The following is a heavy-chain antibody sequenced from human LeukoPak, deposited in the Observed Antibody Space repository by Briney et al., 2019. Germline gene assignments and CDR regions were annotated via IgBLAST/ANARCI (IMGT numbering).Heavy chain of an antibody. D-gene: IGHD6-13*01. Sequence: GGSLRLSCAASGFTFSDYYMSWIRQAPGTGLEWVSYISSSGSTIYYADSVKGRFTISRDNAKNSLYLQMNSLRAEDTAVYYCASPYSSSWLPDAFDIWGQGTMVTVSS. CDR1: GFTFSDYY. V-gene: IGHV3-11*01. CDR2: ISSSGSTI. CDR3: ASPYSSSWLPDAFDI. J-gene: IGHJ3*02.